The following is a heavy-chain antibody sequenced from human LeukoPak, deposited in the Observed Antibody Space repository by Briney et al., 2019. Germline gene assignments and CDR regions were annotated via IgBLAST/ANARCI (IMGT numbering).Heavy chain of an antibody. V-gene: IGHV4-31*03. D-gene: IGHD3-9*01. CDR3: ARVYILAERAFDY. CDR1: GGSISSGGYY. CDR2: IFYSGGP. J-gene: IGHJ4*02. Sequence: SQTLPLTCTVPGGSISSGGYYWSWISQHPGKGLEWIGYIFYSGGPYYNTSLKRRVTIPVDTSKNQSSLKLSSVTAADTAVYYCARVYILAERAFDYWGQGTLVTVSS.